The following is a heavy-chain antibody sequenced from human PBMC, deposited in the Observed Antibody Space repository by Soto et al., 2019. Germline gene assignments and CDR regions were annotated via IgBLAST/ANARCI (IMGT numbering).Heavy chain of an antibody. CDR2: INAGNGNT. D-gene: IGHD4-17*01. Sequence: QVQLVQSGAEVKKPGASVRVSCKASGYTFTSYAMHWVRQAPGQRLEWMGWINAGNGNTKYSQKFQGRVTITRDTSASTAYMELSSLRSEDTAVYYCARDPATVTLFDYWGQGTLVTDSS. V-gene: IGHV1-3*01. J-gene: IGHJ4*02. CDR1: GYTFTSYA. CDR3: ARDPATVTLFDY.